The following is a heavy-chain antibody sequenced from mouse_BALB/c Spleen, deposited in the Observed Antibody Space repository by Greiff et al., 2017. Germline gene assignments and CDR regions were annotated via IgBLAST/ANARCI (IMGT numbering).Heavy chain of an antibody. CDR3: ARSYYGSSYGFAY. Sequence: VKLMESGPQLVRPGASVKISCKASGYSFTSYWMHWVKQRPGQGLEWIGMIDPSDSETRLNQKFKDKATLTVDKSSSTAYMQLSSPTSEDSAVYYCARSYYGSSYGFAYWGQGTLVTVSA. CDR2: IDPSDSET. CDR1: GYSFTSYW. D-gene: IGHD1-1*01. V-gene: IGHV1S126*01. J-gene: IGHJ3*01.